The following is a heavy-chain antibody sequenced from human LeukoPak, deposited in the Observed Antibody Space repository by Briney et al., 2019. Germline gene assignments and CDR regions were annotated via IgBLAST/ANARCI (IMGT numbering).Heavy chain of an antibody. CDR3: AXXKGSGYYSDAFDI. CDR1: GYTFTGYY. V-gene: IGHV1-2*02. D-gene: IGHD3-22*01. CDR2: INPNSGGT. Sequence: ASVKVSCKASGYTFTGYYMHWVRQAPGQGLEWMGWINPNSGGTNYAQKFQGGVTMTRDTSISTAYMELSRLRSDDTAVYYCAXXKGSGYYSDAFDIWGQGTMVTVSS. J-gene: IGHJ3*02.